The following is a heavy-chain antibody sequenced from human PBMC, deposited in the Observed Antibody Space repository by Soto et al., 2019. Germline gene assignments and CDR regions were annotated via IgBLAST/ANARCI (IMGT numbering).Heavy chain of an antibody. CDR3: ARLIGDSWLDS. V-gene: IGHV6-1*01. Sequence: SQTRSLTCGISGDGVSRNRAAWDWIRQSPSRGLEWLGRTYYRSKWYTDYAVSVKGRITINPDTSNNHLSLQLDSVTPDDTAVYYCARLIGDSWLDSWGQGTLVTVSS. D-gene: IGHD2-8*01. J-gene: IGHJ5*01. CDR2: TYYRSKWYT. CDR1: GDGVSRNRAA.